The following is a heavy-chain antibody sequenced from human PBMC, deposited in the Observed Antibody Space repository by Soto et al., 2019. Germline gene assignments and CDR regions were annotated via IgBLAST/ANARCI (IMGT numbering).Heavy chain of an antibody. V-gene: IGHV4-61*01. Sequence: LETLPHTWTVSGGSGSSGSYCWSWIRKPPGKGLEWIGYIYYSGSTNYNPSLKSRVTISVDTSKNQFSLKLSSVTAADTAVYYCARSSTLHYDSSGYYLDAFDIWGQGTIVTVSS. D-gene: IGHD3-22*01. CDR3: ARSSTLHYDSSGYYLDAFDI. CDR1: GGSGSSGSYC. J-gene: IGHJ3*02. CDR2: IYYSGST.